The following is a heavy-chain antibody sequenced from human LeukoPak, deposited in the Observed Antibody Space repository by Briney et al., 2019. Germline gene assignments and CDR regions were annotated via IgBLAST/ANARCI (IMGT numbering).Heavy chain of an antibody. CDR2: IIPIFGTA. CDR3: AAKLWISAFDI. D-gene: IGHD2-2*03. V-gene: IGHV1-69*06. CDR1: GYTFTGYY. Sequence: GASVKVSCKASGYTFTGYYMHWVRQAPGQGLEWMGGIIPIFGTANYAQKFQGRVTITADKSTSTAYMELSSLRSEDTAVYYCAAKLWISAFDIWGQGTMVTVSS. J-gene: IGHJ3*02.